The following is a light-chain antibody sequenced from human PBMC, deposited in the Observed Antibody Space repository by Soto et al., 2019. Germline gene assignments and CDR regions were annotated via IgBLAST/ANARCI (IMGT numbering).Light chain of an antibody. CDR2: EVS. V-gene: IGLV2-14*01. CDR1: SSDVVGYAY. J-gene: IGLJ3*02. CDR3: SSYTSSTTPV. Sequence: QSVLTQPASVSGSPGQSITISSTGTSSDVVGYAYVSWYQQYAGKAPKLVISEVSNRPSGVSHRFCGSRSGNTASLTISGLQAEDEADYYCSSYTSSTTPVFGGGTKVTVL.